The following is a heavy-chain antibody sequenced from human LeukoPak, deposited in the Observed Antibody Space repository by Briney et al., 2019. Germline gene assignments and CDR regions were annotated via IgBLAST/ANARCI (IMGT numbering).Heavy chain of an antibody. CDR1: GYSFTSYW. J-gene: IGHJ6*02. V-gene: IGHV5-10-1*01. D-gene: IGHD4-17*01. CDR2: IDPSDSYT. Sequence: GESLKISCKGSGYSFTSYWISWARQMPGKGLELMGRIDPSDSYTNYSPSFQGHVTISADKSISTAYLQWSSLKASDTAMYYCARTTVTFYYYYGMDVWGQGTTVTVSS. CDR3: ARTTVTFYYYYGMDV.